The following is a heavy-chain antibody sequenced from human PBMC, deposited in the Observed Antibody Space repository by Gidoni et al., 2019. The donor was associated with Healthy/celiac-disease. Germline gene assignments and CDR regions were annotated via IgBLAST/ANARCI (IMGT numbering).Heavy chain of an antibody. D-gene: IGHD3-3*01. Sequence: EVQLVESGGGLVKPGGYLRRSCAASGFTFGRYSMNWVSQALGKGLKLVSSISSSSSYIYYVDSVKGRFTISRDNAKNSLFLQMHILRAEDTAVYYCVMLGKNCWSGYALAACWGQGTLVTVS. CDR1: GFTFGRYS. CDR3: VMLGKNCWSGYALAAC. V-gene: IGHV3-21*01. J-gene: IGHJ4*02. CDR2: ISSSSSYI.